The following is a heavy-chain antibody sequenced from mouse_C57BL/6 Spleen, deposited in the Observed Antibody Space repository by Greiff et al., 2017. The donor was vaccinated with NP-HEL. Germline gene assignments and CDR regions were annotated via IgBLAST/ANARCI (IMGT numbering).Heavy chain of an antibody. CDR2: INPNNGGT. CDR1: GYTFTDYN. CDR3: ARDYGVFFDY. Sequence: VQLKQSGPELVKPGASVKMSCKASGYTFTDYNMHWVKQSHGKSLEWIGYINPNNGGTSYNQKFKGKATLTVNKSSSTAYMELRSLTSEDSAVYYCARDYGVFFDYWGQGTTLTVSS. D-gene: IGHD1-1*01. V-gene: IGHV1-22*01. J-gene: IGHJ2*01.